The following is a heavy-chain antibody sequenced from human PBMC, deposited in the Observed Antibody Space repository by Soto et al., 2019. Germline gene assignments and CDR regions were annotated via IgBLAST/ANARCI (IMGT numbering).Heavy chain of an antibody. CDR3: ARESSWPEGGAYYYYYGMDV. V-gene: IGHV3-53*01. D-gene: IGHD6-13*01. CDR1: GFTVSSNY. J-gene: IGHJ6*02. Sequence: GGSLRLSCAASGFTVSSNYMSWVRQAPGKGLEWVSVIYSGGSTYYADSVKGRFTISRDNSKNTLYLQMNSLRAEDTAVYYCARESSWPEGGAYYYYYGMDVWGQGTTVTVSS. CDR2: IYSGGST.